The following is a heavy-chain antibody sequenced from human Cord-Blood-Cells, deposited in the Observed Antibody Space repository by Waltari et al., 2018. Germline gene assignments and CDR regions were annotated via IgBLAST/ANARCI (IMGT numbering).Heavy chain of an antibody. V-gene: IGHV3-7*01. J-gene: IGHJ4*02. Sequence: EVQLVESGGGLVQPGGCLRLSCAASGFTFSSDGMSWVRQAPGKGLEWVANIKQDGSEKYYVDSVKGRFTISRDNAKNSLYLQINSLRAEDTAVYYCARGGDFDYWGQGTLVTVSS. CDR3: ARGGDFDY. CDR2: IKQDGSEK. CDR1: GFTFSSDG.